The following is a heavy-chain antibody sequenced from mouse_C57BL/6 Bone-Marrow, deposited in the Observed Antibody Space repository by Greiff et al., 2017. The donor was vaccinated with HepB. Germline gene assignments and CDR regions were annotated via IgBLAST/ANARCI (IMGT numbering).Heavy chain of an antibody. CDR1: GYTFTSYW. CDR2: IHPNSGST. J-gene: IGHJ2*01. Sequence: VQLQQSGAELVKPGASVKLSCKASGYTFTSYWMHWVKQRPGQGLEWIGMIHPNSGSTNYNEKFKSKATLTVDKSSSTAYMQLSSLTSEDSAVYYCARPANWDNYFDDWGQGTTLTVSS. CDR3: ARPANWDNYFDD. D-gene: IGHD4-1*01. V-gene: IGHV1-64*01.